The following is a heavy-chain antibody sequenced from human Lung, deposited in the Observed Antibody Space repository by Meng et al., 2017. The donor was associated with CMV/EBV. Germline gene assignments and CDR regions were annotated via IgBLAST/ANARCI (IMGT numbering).Heavy chain of an antibody. CDR1: GYTFTKYA. CDR3: ARGRVGYTMNYIHY. D-gene: IGHD5-18*01. Sequence: SVKVSCKASGYTFTKYAIRWVREAPGQGLEWLGGFNPRVNIANYAQKFQGRVTITADSSTDTGYMELRSLTSDDAAVYYCARGRVGYTMNYIHYWGRGTVVTVSS. CDR2: FNPRVNIA. J-gene: IGHJ4*02. V-gene: IGHV1-69*10.